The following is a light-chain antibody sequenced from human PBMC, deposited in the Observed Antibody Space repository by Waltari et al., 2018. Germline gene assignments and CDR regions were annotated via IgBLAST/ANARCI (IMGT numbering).Light chain of an antibody. CDR1: D. Sequence: DVHWYRHLPQTAPKLLIFDNTNRPSGVPDRFSGSKSGSSASLAISGLQAKDEALYYCQSYDSSLTSWVFGGGTKLTVL. CDR2: DNT. J-gene: IGLJ3*02. CDR3: QSYDSSLTSWV. V-gene: IGLV1-40*01.